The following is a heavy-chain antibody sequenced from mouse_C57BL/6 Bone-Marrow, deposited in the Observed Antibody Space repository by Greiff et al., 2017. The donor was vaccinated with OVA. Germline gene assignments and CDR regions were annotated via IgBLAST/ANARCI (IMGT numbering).Heavy chain of an antibody. D-gene: IGHD2-1*01. CDR3: ARQEGLYYGNYEGFAY. J-gene: IGHJ3*01. CDR2: ISSGGSYT. CDR1: GFTFSSYG. V-gene: IGHV5-6*02. Sequence: DVKLVESGGDLVKPGGSLKLSCAASGFTFSSYGMSWVRQTPDKRLEWVATISSGGSYTYYPDSVKGRFTISRDNAKNTLYLQMSSLKSEDTAMYYCARQEGLYYGNYEGFAYWGQGTLVTVSA.